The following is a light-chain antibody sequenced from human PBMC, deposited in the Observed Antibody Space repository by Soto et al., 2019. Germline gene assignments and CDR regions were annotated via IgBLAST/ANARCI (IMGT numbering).Light chain of an antibody. V-gene: IGKV1-39*01. Sequence: IQMTQSPSSLSASVGDRVTITCRASQSMGRNLNWYQKKPGKAPELLIYTASNLESGVPSRFSGSGSGTDFALTISSLQPEDSAVYYCQQSHSSPLSFGGGTKVEFK. CDR1: QSMGRN. CDR2: TAS. J-gene: IGKJ4*01. CDR3: QQSHSSPLS.